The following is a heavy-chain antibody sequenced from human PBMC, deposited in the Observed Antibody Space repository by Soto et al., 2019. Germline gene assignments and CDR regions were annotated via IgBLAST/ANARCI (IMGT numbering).Heavy chain of an antibody. J-gene: IGHJ4*02. CDR2: IYYRGST. CDR1: GGSISNYY. D-gene: IGHD1-20*01. V-gene: IGHV4-59*01. Sequence: QVQLQESGPGLVKPSETLSLTCIVSGGSISNYYWSWIRQPPGKGLEWIGYIYYRGSTNYNPSLKRRATLSVDTSKNQFSLNLSPVTAADTAVYYCTRGGYNWNDVTDYWGQGTLVTVSS. CDR3: TRGGYNWNDVTDY.